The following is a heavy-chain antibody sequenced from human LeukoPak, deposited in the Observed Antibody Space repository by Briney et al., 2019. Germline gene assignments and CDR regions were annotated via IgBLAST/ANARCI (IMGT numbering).Heavy chain of an antibody. D-gene: IGHD2-15*01. V-gene: IGHV4-59*01. CDR3: ARDLGYCGGGSCFSWFDP. CDR1: GGSFSTYY. Sequence: PSETLSLTCTVSGGSFSTYYWSWIRQPPGKGLEWIGYVYYSGSTNYNPSLKSRVTISVDTSKTQFSLKLNSVTAADTAVYYCARDLGYCGGGSCFSWFDPWGQGTLVTVSS. CDR2: VYYSGST. J-gene: IGHJ5*02.